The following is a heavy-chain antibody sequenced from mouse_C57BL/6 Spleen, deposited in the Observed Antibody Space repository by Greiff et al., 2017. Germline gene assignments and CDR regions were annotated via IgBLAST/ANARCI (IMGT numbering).Heavy chain of an antibody. V-gene: IGHV1-15*01. J-gene: IGHJ4*01. CDR1: GYTFTDYE. CDR2: IDPETGGT. CDR3: TTFYYYGADY. Sequence: QVQLQQSGAELVRPGASVTLSCKASGYTFTDYEMHWVKQTPVHGLEWIGAIDPETGGTAYNQKFKGKAILTADKSSSTAYMELRSLTSEDSAVYYCTTFYYYGADYWGQGTSVTVSS.